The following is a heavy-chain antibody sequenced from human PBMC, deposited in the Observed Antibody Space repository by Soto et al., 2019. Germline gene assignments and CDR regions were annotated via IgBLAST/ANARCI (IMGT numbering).Heavy chain of an antibody. D-gene: IGHD3-16*01. CDR1: GFTFSSYA. V-gene: IGHV3-30-3*01. J-gene: IGHJ4*02. Sequence: PGGSLRLSCAASGFTFSSYAMHWVRQAPGKGLEWVAVISYDGSNKYYADSVKGRFTISRDNSKNTLYLQMNSLRAEGTAVYYCARDSRMGAFDYWGQGTLVTLSS. CDR2: ISYDGSNK. CDR3: ARDSRMGAFDY.